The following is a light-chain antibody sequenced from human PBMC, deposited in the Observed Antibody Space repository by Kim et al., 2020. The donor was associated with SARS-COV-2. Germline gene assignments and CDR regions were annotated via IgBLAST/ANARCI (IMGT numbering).Light chain of an antibody. CDR1: SSDIGSYDY. Sequence: GQSGTISCTGSSSDIGSYDYVSWYQQYPGKSPKLIISDVTKRPSGVPDRFSGSKSANTASLTVSGLQAEDEADYYCSSYAGSNNGVFGGGTQLTVL. J-gene: IGLJ2*01. V-gene: IGLV2-8*01. CDR3: SSYAGSNNGV. CDR2: DVT.